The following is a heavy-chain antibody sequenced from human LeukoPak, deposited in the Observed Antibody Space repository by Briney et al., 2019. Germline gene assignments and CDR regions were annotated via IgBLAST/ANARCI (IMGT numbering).Heavy chain of an antibody. CDR3: ARDLNSSGYEAPFGY. D-gene: IGHD3-22*01. CDR2: IYYSGST. CDR1: GGSISSYY. Sequence: SETLSLTCTVSGGSISSYYWSWIRQPPGKGLEWIGYIYYSGSTNYNPSLKSRVTISVDTSKNQFSLKLSSVTAADTAVYYCARDLNSSGYEAPFGYWGQGTLVTVSS. J-gene: IGHJ4*02. V-gene: IGHV4-59*01.